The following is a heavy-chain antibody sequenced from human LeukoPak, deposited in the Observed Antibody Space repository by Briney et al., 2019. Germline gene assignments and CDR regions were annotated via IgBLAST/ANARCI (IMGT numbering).Heavy chain of an antibody. D-gene: IGHD6-19*01. CDR1: GDSISNSNW. CDR3: ARAFGAVAGTFDY. Sequence: SETLSLTCAVSGDSISNSNWWSWVRQPPGKGLEWIGSIYHSGSTYYNPSLKSRVTISVDTSKNQFSLKLSSVTAADTAVYYCARAFGAVAGTFDYWGQGTLVTVSS. J-gene: IGHJ4*02. V-gene: IGHV4-38-2*01. CDR2: IYHSGST.